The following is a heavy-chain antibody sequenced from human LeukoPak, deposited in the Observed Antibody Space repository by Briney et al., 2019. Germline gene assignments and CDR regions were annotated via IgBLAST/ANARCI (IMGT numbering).Heavy chain of an antibody. CDR2: ISSSSSYI. Sequence: PGGSLRLSCAASGFTFSSYGMHWVRQAPGKGLEWVSSISSSSSYIYYADSVKGRFTISRDNAKNSLYLQMNSLRAEDTAVYYCAKDDGLAAAGTSFDYWGQGTLVTVSS. V-gene: IGHV3-21*04. CDR3: AKDDGLAAAGTSFDY. D-gene: IGHD6-13*01. CDR1: GFTFSSYG. J-gene: IGHJ4*02.